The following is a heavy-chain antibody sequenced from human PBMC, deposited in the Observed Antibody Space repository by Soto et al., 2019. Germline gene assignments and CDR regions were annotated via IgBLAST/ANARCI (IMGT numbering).Heavy chain of an antibody. D-gene: IGHD2-8*01. J-gene: IGHJ6*02. CDR2: IYYSGST. CDR1: GGSISSYY. V-gene: IGHV4-59*01. CDR3: ARLYHYYYGMDV. Sequence: SETLSLTCTVSGGSISSYYWSWIRQPPGKGLEWIGYIYYSGSTNYNPSLKSRVTISVDTSKNQFSLKLSSVTAADTAVYYCARLYHYYYGMDVWGQGTTVTSP.